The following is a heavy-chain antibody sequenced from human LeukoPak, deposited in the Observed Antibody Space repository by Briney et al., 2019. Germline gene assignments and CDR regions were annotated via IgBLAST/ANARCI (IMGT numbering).Heavy chain of an antibody. Sequence: GASVKVSCKASGYTFTGYYMHWVRQAPGQGLEWMGWINPNSGGTNYAQKFQGRVTMTRDTSISTAYMELSRLRSDDTAVYYCAGLRFLEWLEFDPWGQGTLVTVSS. CDR2: INPNSGGT. D-gene: IGHD3-3*01. V-gene: IGHV1-2*02. CDR1: GYTFTGYY. J-gene: IGHJ5*02. CDR3: AGLRFLEWLEFDP.